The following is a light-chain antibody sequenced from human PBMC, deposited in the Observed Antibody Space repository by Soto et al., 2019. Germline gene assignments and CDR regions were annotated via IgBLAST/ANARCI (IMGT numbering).Light chain of an antibody. Sequence: IEMYLSPSSLSASLGDSVTITCRASQGIRNYLAWYQQKPGKAPKLLISGASTLQSGVPPRFRGRGSGTDFILTINSLPPEDVATYYCQKYNIAPWTFGQGTKVDIK. J-gene: IGKJ1*01. CDR3: QKYNIAPWT. CDR2: GAS. CDR1: QGIRNY. V-gene: IGKV1-27*01.